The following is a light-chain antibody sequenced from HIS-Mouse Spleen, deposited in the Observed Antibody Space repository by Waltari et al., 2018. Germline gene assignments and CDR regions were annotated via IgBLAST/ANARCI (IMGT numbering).Light chain of an antibody. Sequence: SSELTQDPAVSVALGQTVRITCQGNRLRSYYASWYQQKQGQAPVLVIYGKNNRPSGIPDRFSGSSSGNTASLTITGAQAEDEADYYCNSRDSSGNHVVFGGGTKLTVL. CDR2: GKN. CDR3: NSRDSSGNHVV. CDR1: RLRSYY. J-gene: IGLJ2*01. V-gene: IGLV3-19*01.